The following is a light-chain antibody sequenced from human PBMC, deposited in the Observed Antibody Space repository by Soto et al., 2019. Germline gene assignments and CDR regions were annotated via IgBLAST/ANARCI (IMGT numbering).Light chain of an antibody. CDR3: AAWDDSLTGHVV. J-gene: IGLJ2*01. CDR1: SSNIGTNT. Sequence: QSLLTQPPSASGTPGQRVTISCSGSSSNIGTNTVNWYQQLPETAPKLLIYSNSQRPSGVPDRFSGSKSGTSASLAISGLQSEDEADYYCAAWDDSLTGHVVFGGGTKLTVL. V-gene: IGLV1-44*01. CDR2: SNS.